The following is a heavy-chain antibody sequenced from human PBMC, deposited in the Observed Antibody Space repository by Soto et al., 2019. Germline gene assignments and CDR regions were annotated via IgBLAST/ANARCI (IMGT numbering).Heavy chain of an antibody. Sequence: GGSLRLSCAASGITFISDAMSWVRQSPGKGLEWVSAISGSGATTYYADSVKGRFTISRDKSKNTLYLQMNSLRAEDTALYYCAKSFSSNWYDYFDYWGQGSLVTVSS. CDR3: AKSFSSNWYDYFDY. J-gene: IGHJ4*02. D-gene: IGHD6-13*01. CDR2: ISGSGATT. CDR1: GITFISDA. V-gene: IGHV3-23*01.